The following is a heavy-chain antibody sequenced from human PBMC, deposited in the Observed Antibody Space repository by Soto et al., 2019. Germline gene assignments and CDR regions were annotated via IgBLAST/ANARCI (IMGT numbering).Heavy chain of an antibody. CDR2: ISGSGGST. CDR3: ARVEADTLVRGSYAMDV. CDR1: GFTFSSYA. D-gene: IGHD3-10*01. Sequence: EVQLLESGGGLVQPGGSLRLSCAASGFTFSSYAMSWVRQAPGKGLEWVSAISGSGGSTYYADSVKGRFTISRDNSKNTLYLQMNSLRAEDTAVYYCARVEADTLVRGSYAMDVWGQGTTVTVSS. J-gene: IGHJ6*02. V-gene: IGHV3-23*01.